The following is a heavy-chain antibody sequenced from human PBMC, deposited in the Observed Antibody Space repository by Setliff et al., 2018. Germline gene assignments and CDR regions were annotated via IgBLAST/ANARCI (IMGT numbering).Heavy chain of an antibody. D-gene: IGHD3-9*01. J-gene: IGHJ4*01. CDR3: ARERYFDWFFED. V-gene: IGHV4-61*02. CDR2: IHASGSP. Sequence: PSETLSLTCTVSGGSIRSGSFYWSWIRQSAEKGLEWIGRIHASGSPDYNPSFKSRVTISRDTSTNQFSLKLGSVTAADTAVYYCARERYFDWFFEDWGHGTLVTVSS. CDR1: GGSIRSGSFY.